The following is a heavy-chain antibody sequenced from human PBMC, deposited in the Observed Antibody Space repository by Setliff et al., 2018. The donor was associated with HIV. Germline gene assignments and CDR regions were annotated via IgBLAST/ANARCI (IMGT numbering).Heavy chain of an antibody. CDR3: VRGVQSPPHYSYYYMDV. CDR1: RSTFNSHT. D-gene: IGHD3-3*01. V-gene: IGHV1-69*02. J-gene: IGHJ6*03. CDR2: IIPILGVA. Sequence: SVKVSCKASRSTFNSHTINWVRQAPGQGLDWMGRIIPILGVANYAQRFQGKVTITVDKSTSTAYMELTSLRFDDTAMYYCVRGVQSPPHYSYYYMDVWGEGTMVTVSS.